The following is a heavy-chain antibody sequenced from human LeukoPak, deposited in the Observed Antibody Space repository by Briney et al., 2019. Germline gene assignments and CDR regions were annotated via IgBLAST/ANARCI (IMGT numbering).Heavy chain of an antibody. J-gene: IGHJ4*02. CDR3: AASAQYDFWSGYPQGYFDY. CDR1: GGTFSSYA. D-gene: IGHD3-3*01. Sequence: SVKVSCKASGGTFSSYAISWVRQAPGQGLEWMGGIIPILGTANYAQKFQGRVTITTDESTSTAYMELSSLRSEDTAVYYCAASAQYDFWSGYPQGYFDYWGQGTLVTVSS. V-gene: IGHV1-69*05. CDR2: IIPILGTA.